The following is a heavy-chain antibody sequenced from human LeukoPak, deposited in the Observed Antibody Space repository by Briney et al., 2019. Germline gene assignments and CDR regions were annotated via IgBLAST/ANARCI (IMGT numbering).Heavy chain of an antibody. CDR1: GYTFTSYG. CDR3: ARRPNYYGSGGYYYMDV. V-gene: IGHV1-18*01. CDR2: ISAYNGNT. D-gene: IGHD3-10*01. J-gene: IGHJ6*03. Sequence: GASVKVSCKASGYTFTSYGISWVRQAPGQGLEWMGWISAYNGNTNYAQKLLGRVTMTTDTSTSTAYMELRSLRSDDTAVYYCARRPNYYGSGGYYYMDVWGKGATVTVSS.